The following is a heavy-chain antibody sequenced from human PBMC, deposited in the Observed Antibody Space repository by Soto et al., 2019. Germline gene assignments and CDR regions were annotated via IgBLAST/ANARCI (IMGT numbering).Heavy chain of an antibody. V-gene: IGHV3-21*01. Sequence: GGSLRLSCAASGFTFSSYGMNWVRQAPGKGLEWVSSISTSTSYIYYADSVKGRFTVSRDNAKNSVYLQMNSLRAEDTAVYYCARLYCRGGSCYSGDAFDIWGQGTMVTVSS. CDR2: ISTSTSYI. CDR3: ARLYCRGGSCYSGDAFDI. J-gene: IGHJ3*02. D-gene: IGHD2-15*01. CDR1: GFTFSSYG.